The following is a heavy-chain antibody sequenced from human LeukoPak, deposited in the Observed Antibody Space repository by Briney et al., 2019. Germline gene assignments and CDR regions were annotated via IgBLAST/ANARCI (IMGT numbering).Heavy chain of an antibody. J-gene: IGHJ3*02. CDR3: ARGYCSSTSCHPANDAFDI. V-gene: IGHV4-30-4*08. CDR1: GGSISSGDYY. D-gene: IGHD2-2*01. Sequence: SQTLSLTCTVSGGSISSGDYYWSWIRQPPGKGLEWIGYIYYSGSTYYNPSLKSRVTISVDTSKNQFSLKLSSVTAADTAVYYCARGYCSSTSCHPANDAFDIWGQGTMVTVSS. CDR2: IYYSGST.